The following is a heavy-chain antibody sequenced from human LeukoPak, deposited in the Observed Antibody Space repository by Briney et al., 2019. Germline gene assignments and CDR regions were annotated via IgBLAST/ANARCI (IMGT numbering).Heavy chain of an antibody. D-gene: IGHD1-26*01. CDR2: IYYSGST. CDR3: ARHEYSGSYYEPAAWGFDI. J-gene: IGHJ3*02. V-gene: IGHV4-39*01. Sequence: SETLSLXCTVSGGSISSSSYYWGWIRQPPAKGLEWIGSIYYSGSTYYNPSLKSRVTISVDTSKNQFSLKLSSVTAADTAVYYCARHEYSGSYYEPAAWGFDIWGQGTMVTVSS. CDR1: GGSISSSSYY.